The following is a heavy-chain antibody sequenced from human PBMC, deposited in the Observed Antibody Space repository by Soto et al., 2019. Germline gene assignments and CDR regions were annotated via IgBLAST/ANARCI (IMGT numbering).Heavy chain of an antibody. CDR2: IRNKANSYTT. CDR3: PKDRGKGAYLAY. V-gene: IGHV3-72*01. CDR1: GFTFSDHY. J-gene: IGHJ4*01. D-gene: IGHD2-15*01. Sequence: EVQLVESGGGLVQPGGSQRLSCAASGFTFSDHYMDWVRQAPGKGLEWVGRIRNKANSYTTDYAASVKGRFTISRDDSKASRYLQMNSLKTGDTAIYNCPKDRGKGAYLAYWGNGTRATVSP.